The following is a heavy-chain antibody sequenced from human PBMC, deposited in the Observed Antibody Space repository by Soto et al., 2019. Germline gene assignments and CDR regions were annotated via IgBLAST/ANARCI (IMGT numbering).Heavy chain of an antibody. CDR2: ISAYNGNT. Sequence: ASVKVSCKXSGYTFTSYGISWVRQAPGQGLEWMGWISAYNGNTNYAQKLQGRVTMTTDTSTSTAYMELRSLRSDDTAVYYCAREIVVVPAAHFDYWGQGTLVTVSS. V-gene: IGHV1-18*01. J-gene: IGHJ4*02. CDR1: GYTFTSYG. D-gene: IGHD2-2*01. CDR3: AREIVVVPAAHFDY.